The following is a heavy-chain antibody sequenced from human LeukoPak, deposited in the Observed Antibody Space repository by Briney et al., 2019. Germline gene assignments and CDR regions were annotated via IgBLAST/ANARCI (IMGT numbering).Heavy chain of an antibody. CDR2: TYYRSKWYN. Sequence: SQTLSLTCAISGDSVASNNGAWNWIRPSPSKGLEWLGRTYYRSKWYNDYAMPMKGRININPESSKNQFCLQVNSVTPEDTAIYCCARDLGTSGWYTFDYWGQGTLVTVSS. D-gene: IGHD6-19*01. CDR3: ARDLGTSGWYTFDY. CDR1: GDSVASNNGA. V-gene: IGHV6-1*01. J-gene: IGHJ4*02.